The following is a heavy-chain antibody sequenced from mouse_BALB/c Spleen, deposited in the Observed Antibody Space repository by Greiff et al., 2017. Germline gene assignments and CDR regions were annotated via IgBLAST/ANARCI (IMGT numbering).Heavy chain of an antibody. Sequence: VQLHQSGAELVRPGTSVKVSCKASGYAFTNYLIEWVKQRPGQGLEWIGVINPGSGGTNYNEKFKGKATLTADKSSSTAYMQLSSLTSDDSAVYFCARSPMITTTSMDYWGQGTSVTVSS. CDR3: ARSPMITTTSMDY. CDR1: GYAFTNYL. J-gene: IGHJ4*01. CDR2: INPGSGGT. V-gene: IGHV1-54*01. D-gene: IGHD2-4*01.